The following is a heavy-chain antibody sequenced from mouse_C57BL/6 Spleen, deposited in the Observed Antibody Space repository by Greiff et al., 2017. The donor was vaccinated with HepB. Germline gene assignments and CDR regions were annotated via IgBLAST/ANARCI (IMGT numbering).Heavy chain of an antibody. V-gene: IGHV3-1*01. CDR2: ISYSGST. J-gene: IGHJ1*03. CDR3: ARAYWYFDV. CDR1: GYSITSGYD. Sequence: EVQLQQSGPGMVKPSQSLSLTCTVTGYSITSGYDWHWIRHFPGNKLEWMGYISYSGSTNYNPSLKSRISITHDTSKNHFFLKLNSVTTEDTATYYCARAYWYFDVWGTGTTVTVSS.